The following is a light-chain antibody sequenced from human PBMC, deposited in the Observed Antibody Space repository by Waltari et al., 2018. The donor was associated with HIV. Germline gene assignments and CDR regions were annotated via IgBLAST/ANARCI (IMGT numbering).Light chain of an antibody. J-gene: IGLJ2*01. CDR3: SSFASQGTLV. CDR1: SPLVDFYNF. CDR2: GVS. Sequence: QSPLSQPASVSGSPGQSITISCPGVSPLVDFYNFVSWYQQPPGKAPQLILYGVSGRPSGVSSRFSGSKSGVTASLTISGLQAEDEAHYFCSSFASQGTLVFGGGTKLTVL. V-gene: IGLV2-14*01.